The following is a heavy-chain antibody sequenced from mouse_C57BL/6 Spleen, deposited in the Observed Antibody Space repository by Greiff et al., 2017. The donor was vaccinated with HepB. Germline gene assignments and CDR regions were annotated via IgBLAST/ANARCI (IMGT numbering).Heavy chain of an antibody. CDR3: VNYYYGSSYGFDY. V-gene: IGHV14-3*01. D-gene: IGHD1-1*01. CDR2: IDPANGNT. CDR1: GFNIKNTY. J-gene: IGHJ2*01. Sequence: EVQLQQSVAELVRPGASVKLSCTASGFNIKNTYMHWVKQRPEQGLEWIGRIDPANGNTKYAPKFQGKATITADTSSNTAYLQLSSLTSEDTAIYYCVNYYYGSSYGFDYWGQGTTLTVSS.